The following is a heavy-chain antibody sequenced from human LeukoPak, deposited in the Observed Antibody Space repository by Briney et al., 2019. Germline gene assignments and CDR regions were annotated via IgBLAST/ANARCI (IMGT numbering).Heavy chain of an antibody. D-gene: IGHD6-13*01. J-gene: IGHJ1*01. CDR1: GGSFSGYY. CDR2: INHSGST. CDR3: ARAPSPGIAAPPFQH. V-gene: IGHV4-34*01. Sequence: PSETLSLTCAVYGGSFSGYYWSWIRQPPGKGLEWIGEINHSGSTNYNPSLKSRVTISVDTSKNQLSLKLSSVTAADTAVYYCARAPSPGIAAPPFQHWGQGTLVTVSS.